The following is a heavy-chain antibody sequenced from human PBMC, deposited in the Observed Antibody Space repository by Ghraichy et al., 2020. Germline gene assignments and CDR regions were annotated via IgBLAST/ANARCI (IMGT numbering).Heavy chain of an antibody. D-gene: IGHD3-3*01. J-gene: IGHJ4*02. Sequence: GGSLRLSCAASGFTFSSYSMNWVRQAPGKGLEWVSSISSSSSYIYYADSVKGRFTISRDNAKNSLYLQMNSLRAEDTAVYYCASTRNFWSGYYPRGGINWGQGTLVTVSS. CDR2: ISSSSSYI. CDR1: GFTFSSYS. V-gene: IGHV3-21*01. CDR3: ASTRNFWSGYYPRGGIN.